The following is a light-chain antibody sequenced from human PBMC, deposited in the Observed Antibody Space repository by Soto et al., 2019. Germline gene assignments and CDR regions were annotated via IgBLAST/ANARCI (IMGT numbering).Light chain of an antibody. V-gene: IGLV2-14*01. J-gene: IGLJ3*02. CDR2: GVT. Sequence: QSALTQPASVSGSPGQSISISCTGSSSDVGVHNFVSWYQHHPGKAPKVLIYGVTNRPSGVSNRLSGSKSGNTASLTISGLQSEDEADYYSCSYTPAYTWVFGGGTKLTVL. CDR3: CSYTPAYTWV. CDR1: SSDVGVHNF.